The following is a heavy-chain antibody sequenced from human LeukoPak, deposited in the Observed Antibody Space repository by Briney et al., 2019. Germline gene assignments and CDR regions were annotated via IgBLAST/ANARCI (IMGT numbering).Heavy chain of an antibody. CDR3: AKALRKSYNILTGYHIANVMVSNWFDP. J-gene: IGHJ5*02. Sequence: GGSLRLSCAASGFTFSSYGMSWVRQAPGKGLEWVSAISGSGGSTYYADSVKGRFTISRDNSKNTLYLQMNSLRAEDTAVYYCAKALRKSYNILTGYHIANVMVSNWFDPWGQGTLVTVSS. CDR2: ISGSGGST. CDR1: GFTFSSYG. D-gene: IGHD3-9*01. V-gene: IGHV3-23*01.